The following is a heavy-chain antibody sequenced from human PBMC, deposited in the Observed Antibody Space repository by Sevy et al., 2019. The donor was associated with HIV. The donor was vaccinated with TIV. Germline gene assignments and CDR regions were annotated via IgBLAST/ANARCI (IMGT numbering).Heavy chain of an antibody. CDR1: GFTFSSYG. V-gene: IGHV3-33*01. CDR2: IWNDRSNK. J-gene: IGHJ3*02. D-gene: IGHD3-22*01. CDR3: ASLPNNYYDSSGYSGNDAFDI. Sequence: GGSLRLSCAASGFTFSSYGMHWVRQAPGKGLEWVAVIWNDRSNKHYADSVKGRFTISRANSKNTLYLQMNSLRAEDTAVYYCASLPNNYYDSSGYSGNDAFDIWGQGTMVTVS.